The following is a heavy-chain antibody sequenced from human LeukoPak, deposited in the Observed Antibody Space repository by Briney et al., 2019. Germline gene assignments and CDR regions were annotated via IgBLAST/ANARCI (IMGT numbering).Heavy chain of an antibody. CDR3: ARAAPDSSSWYGGAFDI. CDR1: GGSISGYY. CDR2: IFYSGST. Sequence: SETLSLTCTVSGGSISGYYWSWIRQPPGKGLEWIGYIFYSGSTNYNPSLKSRDTISVDTSKNQFSLKLSSVTAADTAVYYCARAAPDSSSWYGGAFDIWGQGTMVTVSA. D-gene: IGHD6-13*01. J-gene: IGHJ3*02. V-gene: IGHV4-59*01.